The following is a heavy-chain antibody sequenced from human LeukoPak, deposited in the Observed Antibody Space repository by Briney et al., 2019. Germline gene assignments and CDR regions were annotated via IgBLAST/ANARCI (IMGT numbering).Heavy chain of an antibody. CDR3: ASGDYGDYHFDY. D-gene: IGHD4-17*01. CDR1: GFTFSSYS. Sequence: GGSLRLSCAASGFTFSSYSMNWVRQAPGKGLEWVSSISSSSSYIYYADSVKGRFTISRDNAKNSLYLQMNSLRAEDTAVYYCASGDYGDYHFDYWGQGTLVTVSS. J-gene: IGHJ4*02. CDR2: ISSSSSYI. V-gene: IGHV3-21*01.